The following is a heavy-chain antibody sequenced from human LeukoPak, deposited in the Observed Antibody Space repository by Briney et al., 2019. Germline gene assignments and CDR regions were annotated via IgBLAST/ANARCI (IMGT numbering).Heavy chain of an antibody. Sequence: GGSLRLSCAASGFTFSSYWMSWVRQAPGKGLEWVSAISGSGGSTYYADSVKGRFTISRDNAKNTLYLQMNSLRAEDTAVYYCARDLFGGSYWDWGQGTLVTVSS. CDR3: ARDLFGGSYWD. J-gene: IGHJ4*02. CDR1: GFTFSSYW. CDR2: ISGSGGST. V-gene: IGHV3-23*01. D-gene: IGHD1-26*01.